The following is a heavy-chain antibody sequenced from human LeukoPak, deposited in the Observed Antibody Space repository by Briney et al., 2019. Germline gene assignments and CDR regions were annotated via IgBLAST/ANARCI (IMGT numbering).Heavy chain of an antibody. CDR2: ISAYNGNT. V-gene: IGHV1-18*04. CDR3: ARDSGKYQLLYYYYSYGMDV. J-gene: IGHJ6*04. Sequence: GASVKVSCKASGYTFTSYGISWVRQAPGQGLEWMGWISAYNGNTNYAQKLQGRVTMTTDTSTSTAYMELRSLRSDDTAVYYCARDSGKYQLLYYYYSYGMDVWGEGTTVTVSS. D-gene: IGHD2-2*01. CDR1: GYTFTSYG.